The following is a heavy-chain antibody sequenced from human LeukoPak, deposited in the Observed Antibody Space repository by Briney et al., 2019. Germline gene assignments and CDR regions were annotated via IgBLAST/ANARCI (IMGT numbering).Heavy chain of an antibody. CDR3: SPGSFSLAFDI. J-gene: IGHJ3*02. CDR2: IYYSGST. CDR1: GGSISSYY. D-gene: IGHD1-26*01. Sequence: SETLSLTCTVSGGSISSYYWSWIRQPPGKGLEWIGYIYYSGSTNYNPSLKSRVTISVDTSKNQFSLKLSSVAAADTAVYYCSPGSFSLAFDILGQGTMVTVS. V-gene: IGHV4-59*01.